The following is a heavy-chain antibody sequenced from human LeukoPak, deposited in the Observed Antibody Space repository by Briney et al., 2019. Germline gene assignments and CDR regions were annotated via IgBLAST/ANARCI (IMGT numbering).Heavy chain of an antibody. CDR1: GGSISSGDYY. V-gene: IGHV4-30-4*01. D-gene: IGHD5-18*01. CDR3: ARDRPIWLLGPRGTAFDI. Sequence: SETLSLTCTVSGGSISSGDYYWSWIRRPPGKGLEWIGYIYYSGSAYYNPSLKSRVTISVDTSKNQFSLKLSSVTAADTAVYYCARDRPIWLLGPRGTAFDIWGQGTMVTVSS. J-gene: IGHJ3*02. CDR2: IYYSGSA.